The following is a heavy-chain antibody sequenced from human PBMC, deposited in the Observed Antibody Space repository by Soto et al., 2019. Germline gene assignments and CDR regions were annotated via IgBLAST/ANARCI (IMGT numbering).Heavy chain of an antibody. V-gene: IGHV3-30*04. Sequence: AGGSLRLSCAASGFTFSSYSIQWVRQAPGKGLEWVAVISYDGRVTFYADSVKGRFTISRDNSKNTMYLQMNSLRPEDTAVYYCARELTTSGDLAFWGQGVLVTV. CDR1: GFTFSSYS. CDR3: ARELTTSGDLAF. CDR2: ISYDGRVT. D-gene: IGHD1-26*01. J-gene: IGHJ4*02.